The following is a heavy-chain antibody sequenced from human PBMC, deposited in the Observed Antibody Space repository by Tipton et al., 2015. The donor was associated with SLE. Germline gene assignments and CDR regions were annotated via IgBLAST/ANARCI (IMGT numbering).Heavy chain of an antibody. Sequence: LRLSCTVSGGSISSGSYYWSWIRRPAGKGLEWIGRIYTSGSTNYNPSLKSRVTISVDTSKNQFSLKLSSVTAAGTAVYYCARRGSRVYWGQGTLVTVSS. D-gene: IGHD3-10*01. J-gene: IGHJ4*02. CDR3: ARRGSRVY. CDR2: IYTSGST. CDR1: GGSISSGSYY. V-gene: IGHV4-61*02.